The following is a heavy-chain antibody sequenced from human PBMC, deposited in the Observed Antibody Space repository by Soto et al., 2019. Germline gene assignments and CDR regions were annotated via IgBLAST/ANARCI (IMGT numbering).Heavy chain of an antibody. D-gene: IGHD5-12*01. CDR1: GYTFTIYG. J-gene: IGHJ6*02. Sequence: QVQLVQSGGEVKKPGASVKVSCKASGYTFTIYGINWVRQAPGQGLEWMGWISPDNGNTNYAQKLQARVTMTTDTSTSTAYMELRSLRPNVTVVYSCARALGYSGYAGMDLWGQATTVTVPS. V-gene: IGHV1-18*01. CDR2: ISPDNGNT. CDR3: ARALGYSGYAGMDL.